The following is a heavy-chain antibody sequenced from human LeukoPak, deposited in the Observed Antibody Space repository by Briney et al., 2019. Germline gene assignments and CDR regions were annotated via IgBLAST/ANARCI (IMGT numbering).Heavy chain of an antibody. CDR3: ARLGSYHDF. CDR2: IHSSGGS. D-gene: IGHD1-26*01. J-gene: IGHJ4*02. V-gene: IGHV4-4*09. CDR1: GASISNYY. Sequence: SETLSLTCTVSGASISNYYWSWIRQTPEKGLEWMGHIHSSGGSSYYPSLKSRLTLSIDSSRNQLSLKLPSVTAADTAVYFCARLGSYHDFWGQGALVTVSS.